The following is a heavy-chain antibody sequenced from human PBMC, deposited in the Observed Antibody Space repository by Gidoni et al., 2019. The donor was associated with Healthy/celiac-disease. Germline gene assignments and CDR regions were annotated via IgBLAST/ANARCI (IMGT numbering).Heavy chain of an antibody. Sequence: EVQLLESGGGLVQPGGSPRLPRAASGFTFSSYAMGWVRQVPGKGLEWVSAISDSGGSKYYADSVKGRFTISRDNSKNTLYLQMNSLRAEDTAVYYCAKDYRRWGQGTLVTVSS. CDR2: ISDSGGSK. J-gene: IGHJ4*02. CDR1: GFTFSSYA. CDR3: AKDYRR. V-gene: IGHV3-23*01.